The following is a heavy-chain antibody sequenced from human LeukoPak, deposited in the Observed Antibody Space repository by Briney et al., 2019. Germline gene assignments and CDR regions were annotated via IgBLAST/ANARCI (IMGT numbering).Heavy chain of an antibody. CDR3: ARGRVVATYYFDY. Sequence: KPSETLSLTCAVYGGPFSGYYWSWIRQPPGKGLEWIGEMNHSGSTNYNPSLKSRVTISVDTSKNQFSLKLSSVTAADTAVYYCARGRVVATYYFDYWGQGTLVTVSS. J-gene: IGHJ4*02. CDR1: GGPFSGYY. CDR2: MNHSGST. V-gene: IGHV4-34*01. D-gene: IGHD5-12*01.